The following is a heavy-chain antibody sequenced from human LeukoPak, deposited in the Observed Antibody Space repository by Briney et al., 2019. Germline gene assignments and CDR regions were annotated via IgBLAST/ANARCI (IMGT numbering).Heavy chain of an antibody. Sequence: ASVKVSCKASGYTFTGYYMHWVRQAPGQGLEWMGWINPNSGGTNYAQKFQGRVTMTRDTSISTAYMELSRLRSDDTAVYYCARVTYYYDSSVGYWGQGTLVTVSS. V-gene: IGHV1-2*02. CDR1: GYTFTGYY. CDR3: ARVTYYYDSSVGY. D-gene: IGHD3-22*01. J-gene: IGHJ4*02. CDR2: INPNSGGT.